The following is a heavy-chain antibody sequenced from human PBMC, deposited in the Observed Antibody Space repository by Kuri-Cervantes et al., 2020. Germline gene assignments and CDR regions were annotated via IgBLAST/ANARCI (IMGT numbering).Heavy chain of an antibody. CDR3: ARETTCGGDCYLFDY. J-gene: IGHJ4*02. D-gene: IGHD2-21*01. CDR1: GYTFTSYG. CDR2: IIPIFGTA. Sequence: ASVKVSCKASGYTFTSYGISWVRQAPGQGLEWMGGIIPIFGTANYAQKFQGRVTMTTDTSTSTAYMELRSLRSDDTAVYYCARETTCGGDCYLFDYWGQGTLVTVSS. V-gene: IGHV1-18*01.